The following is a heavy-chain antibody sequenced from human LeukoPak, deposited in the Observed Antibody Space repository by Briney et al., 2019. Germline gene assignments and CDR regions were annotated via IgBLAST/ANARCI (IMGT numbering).Heavy chain of an antibody. J-gene: IGHJ5*02. Sequence: PSETLSLTCTVSGGSISSYYWSWIRQPPGKGLEWIGYIYYSGSTNYNPSLKSRVTISVDTSKNQFSLKLSSVTAADTAVYYCARDSLNYDILTGYYRNWFDPWGQGTLVTVSS. D-gene: IGHD3-9*01. CDR3: ARDSLNYDILTGYYRNWFDP. CDR1: GGSISSYY. V-gene: IGHV4-59*12. CDR2: IYYSGST.